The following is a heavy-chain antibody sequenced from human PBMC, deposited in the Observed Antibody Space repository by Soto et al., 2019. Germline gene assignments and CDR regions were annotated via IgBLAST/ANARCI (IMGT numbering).Heavy chain of an antibody. CDR3: ARDSLRSAVPRHYYDSSGYYGY. CDR1: GGSISSYY. CDR2: IYYSGST. V-gene: IGHV4-59*01. J-gene: IGHJ4*02. D-gene: IGHD3-22*01. Sequence: SETLSLTCTVSGGSISSYYWSWIRQPPGKGLEWIGYIYYSGSTNYNPSLKSRVTISVDTSKNQFSLKLSSVTAADTAVYYCARDSLRSAVPRHYYDSSGYYGYWGQGTLVTVSS.